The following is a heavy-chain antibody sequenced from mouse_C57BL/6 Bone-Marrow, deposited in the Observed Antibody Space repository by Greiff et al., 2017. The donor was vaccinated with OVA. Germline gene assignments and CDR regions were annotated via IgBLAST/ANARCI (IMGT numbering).Heavy chain of an antibody. CDR3: ARPLDYYDSSYWYFDV. CDR1: GYTFTDYY. V-gene: IGHV1-26*01. D-gene: IGHD1-1*01. J-gene: IGHJ1*03. CDR2: INPNNGGT. Sequence: EVQLQQSGPELVKPGASVKISCKASGYTFTDYYMNWVKQSPGKSLEWIGDINPNNGGTSYNQKFKGKATLTVDKSSSTAYMELRSLTSEDSAVYYWARPLDYYDSSYWYFDVGGTGTTVTVTS.